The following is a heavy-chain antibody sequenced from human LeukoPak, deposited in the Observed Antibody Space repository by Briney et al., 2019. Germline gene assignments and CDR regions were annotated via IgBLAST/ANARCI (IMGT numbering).Heavy chain of an antibody. CDR2: IITNYGTT. V-gene: IGHV1-69*13. D-gene: IGHD3-3*01. CDR1: RGTFSNYA. Sequence: GASVEVSCKASRGTFSNYAISRVRQAPGQGLEWMGGIITNYGTTNYAQKYQGRVTITADESTTTVYMELSSLRSEDTAVYYCARPRTYYDFWRGYPPFDYWGQGTLVTVSS. J-gene: IGHJ4*02. CDR3: ARPRTYYDFWRGYPPFDY.